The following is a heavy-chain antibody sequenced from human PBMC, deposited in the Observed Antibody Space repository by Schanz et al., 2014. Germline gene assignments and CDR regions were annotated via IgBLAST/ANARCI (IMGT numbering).Heavy chain of an antibody. Sequence: QVQLVQSGAEVKKPGASVKVSCKASGYTFTSYGISWVRQAPGQRLEWMGWINTGSGDPKYSQNFQGRVTITRDTSTSTAYMALTDLRSDDTAVYYCARDRRFFDRDDLYYFDSWGQGTLVTVSS. CDR3: ARDRRFFDRDDLYYFDS. V-gene: IGHV1-18*01. CDR2: INTGSGDP. J-gene: IGHJ4*02. CDR1: GYTFTSYG. D-gene: IGHD3-3*01.